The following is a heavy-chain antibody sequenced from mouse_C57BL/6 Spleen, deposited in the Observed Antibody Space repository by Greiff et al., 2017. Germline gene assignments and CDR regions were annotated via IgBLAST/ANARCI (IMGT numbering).Heavy chain of an antibody. D-gene: IGHD2-5*01. CDR2: IRNKAYGYTT. Sequence: EVQGVESGGGLVQPGGSLSLSCAASGFTFTDYYMSWVRQPPGKALEWLGFIRNKAYGYTTEYSASVKGRFTISRDNSQSILYLQMNALRAEDSATYYCARSSYSNYYFDYWGQGTTLTVSS. J-gene: IGHJ2*01. CDR1: GFTFTDYY. V-gene: IGHV7-3*01. CDR3: ARSSYSNYYFDY.